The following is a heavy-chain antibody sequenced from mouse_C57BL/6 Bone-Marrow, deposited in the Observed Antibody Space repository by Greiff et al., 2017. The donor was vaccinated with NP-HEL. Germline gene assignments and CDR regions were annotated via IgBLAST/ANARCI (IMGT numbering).Heavy chain of an antibody. CDR2: INPGSGGT. CDR1: GYAFTNYL. V-gene: IGHV1-54*01. CDR3: GGLRGAMDY. Sequence: VQLQQSGAELVRPGPSVKVSCKASGYAFTNYLIEWVKQRPGQGLEWIGVINPGSGGTNYNEKFKGKATLTADKSSSTAYMQLSSLTSEDSAVYFCGGLRGAMDYWGQGTSVTVSS. J-gene: IGHJ4*01.